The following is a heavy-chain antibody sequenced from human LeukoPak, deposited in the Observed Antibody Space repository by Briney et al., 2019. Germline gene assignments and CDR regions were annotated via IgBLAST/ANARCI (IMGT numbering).Heavy chain of an antibody. CDR2: INHSGST. D-gene: IGHD2-2*02. V-gene: IGHV4-34*01. J-gene: IGHJ6*03. CDR3: ARLYKPLVRYYMDV. CDR1: GGSISSYY. Sequence: SETLSLTCTVSGGSISSYYWSWIRQPPGKGLEWIGEINHSGSTNYNPSLKSRVTISVDTSKNQFSLKLSSVTAADTAVYYCARLYKPLVRYYMDVWGKGTTVTVSS.